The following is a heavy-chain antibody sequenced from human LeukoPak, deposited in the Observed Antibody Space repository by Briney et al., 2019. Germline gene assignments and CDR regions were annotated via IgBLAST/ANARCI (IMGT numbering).Heavy chain of an antibody. V-gene: IGHV3-23*01. D-gene: IGHD2-2*01. CDR1: GFTFSSYG. CDR2: MSGSGGST. Sequence: GASLRLSCAASGFTFSSYGMSWVRQAPGKGMDWVSAMSGSGGSTYYADSVKGRLTISRDNSKNTLYLQMNSLRAEDTAVYNSAKDLDCSSTSCYPDYWGQGTLVTVSS. CDR3: AKDLDCSSTSCYPDY. J-gene: IGHJ4*02.